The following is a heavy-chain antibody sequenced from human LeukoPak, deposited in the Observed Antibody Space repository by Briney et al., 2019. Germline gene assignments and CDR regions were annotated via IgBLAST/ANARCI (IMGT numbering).Heavy chain of an antibody. CDR1: GFTFDDYA. CDR3: AKDRAAMVIGPFDY. J-gene: IGHJ4*02. Sequence: RGGSLRLSCAASGFTFDDYAMHWVRQAPGKGLEWVSGISWNSGSIGYADSVKGRFTISRDNAKNSLYLQMNSLRAEDMALYYCAKDRAAMVIGPFDYWGQGTLVTVSS. CDR2: ISWNSGSI. D-gene: IGHD5-18*01. V-gene: IGHV3-9*03.